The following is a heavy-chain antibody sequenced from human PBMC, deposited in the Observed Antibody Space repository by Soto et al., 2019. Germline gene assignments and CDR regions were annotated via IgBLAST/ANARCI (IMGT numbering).Heavy chain of an antibody. CDR1: GGSISSSSYY. Sequence: QLQLQESGPGLVKPSETLSLTCTVSGGSISSSSYYWGWIRQPPGKGLEWIGSIYYSGSTYYNPSLKSRVTISVDTSKNQFSLKLSSVTAADTAVYYCASADRRDPWYYYYMDVWGKGTTVTVSS. V-gene: IGHV4-39*01. CDR3: ASADRRDPWYYYYMDV. D-gene: IGHD3-22*01. J-gene: IGHJ6*03. CDR2: IYYSGST.